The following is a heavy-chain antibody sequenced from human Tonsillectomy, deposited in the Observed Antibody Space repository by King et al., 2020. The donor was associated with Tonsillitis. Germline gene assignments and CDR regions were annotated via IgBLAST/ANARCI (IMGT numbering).Heavy chain of an antibody. J-gene: IGHJ3*02. CDR3: ARERITLIVVVNDAFDI. D-gene: IGHD3-22*01. CDR2: ISSSGSTI. Sequence: VQLVESGGGLVKPGGSLRLSCAASGFTFSDYYMSWIRQAPGKGLEWVSYISSSGSTIYYADSVKVRFTISRYNAKNSLYLQMNILRAEDTALYYCARERITLIVVVNDAFDIWGQGTMVTVSS. V-gene: IGHV3-11*01. CDR1: GFTFSDYY.